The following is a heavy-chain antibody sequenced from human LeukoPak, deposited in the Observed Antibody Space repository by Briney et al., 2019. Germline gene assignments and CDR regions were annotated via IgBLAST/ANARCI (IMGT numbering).Heavy chain of an antibody. J-gene: IGHJ4*02. D-gene: IGHD3-10*01. Sequence: PGGSLRLSCAASGFTFSIYGMHWVRQAPGKGLGWVAFIRYDGSNKYYADSVKGRFTISRDNSKNTLYLQMNSLRAEDTAVYYCAKEKGHGSGSSLPSLVYWGQGTLVTVSS. CDR2: IRYDGSNK. CDR1: GFTFSIYG. V-gene: IGHV3-30*02. CDR3: AKEKGHGSGSSLPSLVY.